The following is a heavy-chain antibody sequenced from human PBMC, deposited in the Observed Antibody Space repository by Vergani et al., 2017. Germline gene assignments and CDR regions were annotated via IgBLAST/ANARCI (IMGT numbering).Heavy chain of an antibody. V-gene: IGHV3-33*01. CDR1: GFTFSSHG. CDR2: IWYDGSNK. D-gene: IGHD3-16*01. CDR3: ARGGKEKSPDS. J-gene: IGHJ5*01. Sequence: QVQLVESEGGVVQPGRSLTLSCVASGFTFSSHGMHWVRQAPGKGLEWVAVIWYDGSNKYYGDSVKGRFTNSRDNSKNTLYRQMNSLRVEDTAVYYCARGGKEKSPDSWGQGTLVTVSS.